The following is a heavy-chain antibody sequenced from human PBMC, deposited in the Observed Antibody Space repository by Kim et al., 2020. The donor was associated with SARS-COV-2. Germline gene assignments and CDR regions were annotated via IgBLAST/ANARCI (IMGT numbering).Heavy chain of an antibody. V-gene: IGHV3-48*02. CDR3: ARARYFDY. J-gene: IGHJ4*02. CDR2: SGSV. Sequence: SGSVYYADSVKGRFTISGDNAQNSLYLQMNNLGDEDTAVYYCARARYFDYWGQGTLVTVSS.